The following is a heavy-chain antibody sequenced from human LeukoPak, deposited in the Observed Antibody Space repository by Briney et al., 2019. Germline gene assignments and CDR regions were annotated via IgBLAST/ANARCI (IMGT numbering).Heavy chain of an antibody. Sequence: GGSLRLSCAASGFTVSIIYMSWVRQAPGKGLEWVSVIYSGGSTYYADSVKGRFTISRDNSKNTLYLQMNSLRAEDTAVYYCARDPVDTAIVHHRGNWGQGTLVTVSS. V-gene: IGHV3-66*01. D-gene: IGHD5-18*01. J-gene: IGHJ4*02. CDR1: GFTVSIIY. CDR2: IYSGGST. CDR3: ARDPVDTAIVHHRGN.